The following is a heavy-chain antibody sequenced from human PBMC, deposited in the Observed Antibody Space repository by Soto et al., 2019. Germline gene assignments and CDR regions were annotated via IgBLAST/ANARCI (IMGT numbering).Heavy chain of an antibody. D-gene: IGHD4-17*01. CDR1: SGSISSSNW. CDR3: ARVHYGGWFDS. Sequence: SETLSLTCAVSSGSISSSNWWSWVRQPPGKGLEWIGEIYHSGSTNYNPSLKGRVTISVDKSKNQFSLKLSSVTAADTAVYYCARVHYGGWFDSWGQGTLVTVSS. CDR2: IYHSGST. J-gene: IGHJ5*01. V-gene: IGHV4-4*02.